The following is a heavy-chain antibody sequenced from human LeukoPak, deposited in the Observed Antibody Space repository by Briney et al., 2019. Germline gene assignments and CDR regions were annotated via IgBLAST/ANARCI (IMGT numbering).Heavy chain of an antibody. V-gene: IGHV3-30*02. CDR1: QFTFSSYG. Sequence: GGSLRLSCVGSQFTFSSYGMHWVRQAPGKGLEWVAFIRYDGSNKYYADSVKGRFTTSRDNSKNTLSLQMDSLRVEDTAVYYCAKDQPYKWRDHDILTGYYDYWGQGILVTVSS. CDR3: AKDQPYKWRDHDILTGYYDY. CDR2: IRYDGSNK. J-gene: IGHJ4*02. D-gene: IGHD3-9*01.